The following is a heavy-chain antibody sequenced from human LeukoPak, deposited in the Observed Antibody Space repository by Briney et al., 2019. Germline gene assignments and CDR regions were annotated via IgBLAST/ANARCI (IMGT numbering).Heavy chain of an antibody. CDR2: IFYSGST. CDR3: ARDKANYYFDY. V-gene: IGHV4-39*07. CDR1: GVSISTRNYY. J-gene: IGHJ4*02. Sequence: SETLSLTCTVSGVSISTRNYYWGWIRQPPGKGLEWIGNIFYSGSTYYSPSFKSRVTISLDTSKNQFSLKLSSVTAADTAVYYCARDKANYYFDYWGQGTLVAVSS.